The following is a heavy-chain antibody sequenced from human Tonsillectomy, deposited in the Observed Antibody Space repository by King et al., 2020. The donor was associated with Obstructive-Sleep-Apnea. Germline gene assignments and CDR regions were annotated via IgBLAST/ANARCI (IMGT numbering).Heavy chain of an antibody. J-gene: IGHJ4*02. CDR2: IYYIGRT. CDR1: GGSISSSRYY. D-gene: IGHD4-17*01. Sequence: LQLQESGPGLVKPSETLSLTCTVSGGSISSSRYYLGWIRQPPGTGPEWIGTIYYIGRTYYNPSLKSRVTIAVDMSKNQFSLRLSSVTAADTAVYYCARHPLRRYFDYWGQGTLVTVSS. V-gene: IGHV4-39*01. CDR3: ARHPLRRYFDY.